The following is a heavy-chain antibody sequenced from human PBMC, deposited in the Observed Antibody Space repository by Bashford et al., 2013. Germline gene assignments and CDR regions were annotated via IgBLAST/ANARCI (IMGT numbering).Heavy chain of an antibody. V-gene: IGHV1-18*01. J-gene: IGHJ6*02. CDR2: ISAYNGNT. CDR3: ARDRILVGAHDGGMDV. CDR1: GYTFTSYG. Sequence: PSVKVSCKASGYTFTSYGISWVRQAPGQGLEWMGWISAYNGNTNYAQKLQGRVTMTTDTSTSTAYMELSSLRSEDTAVYYCARDRILVGAHDGGMDVWGQGTTVTVSS. D-gene: IGHD1-26*01.